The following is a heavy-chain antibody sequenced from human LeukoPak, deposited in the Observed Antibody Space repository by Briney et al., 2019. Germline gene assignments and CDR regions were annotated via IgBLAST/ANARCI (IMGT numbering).Heavy chain of an antibody. CDR3: ARDHGTPPYNWFDP. J-gene: IGHJ5*02. D-gene: IGHD1-1*01. CDR2: IYYSGST. Sequence: SETLSLTCTVSGGSISRYYWSWIRQPPGKGLEWIGYIYYSGSTNYNPSLKSRVTISVDTSKNQFSLKLSSVAAADTAVYYCARDHGTPPYNWFDPWGKGTLVTVSS. V-gene: IGHV4-59*01. CDR1: GGSISRYY.